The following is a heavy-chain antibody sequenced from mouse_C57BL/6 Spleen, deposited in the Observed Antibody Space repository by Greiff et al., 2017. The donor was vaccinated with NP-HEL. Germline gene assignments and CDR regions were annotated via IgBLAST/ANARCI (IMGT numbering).Heavy chain of an antibody. D-gene: IGHD2-4*01. CDR1: GYTFTSYD. V-gene: IGHV1-85*01. CDR2: IYPRDGST. Sequence: VQLQQSGPELVTPGASVKLSCKASGYTFTSYDINWVKQRPGQGLEWIGWIYPRDGSTKYNEKFKGKATLTVDTSSSTAYMELHSLTSEDSAVYFCARTGDYDVYAMDYWGQGTSVTVSS. J-gene: IGHJ4*01. CDR3: ARTGDYDVYAMDY.